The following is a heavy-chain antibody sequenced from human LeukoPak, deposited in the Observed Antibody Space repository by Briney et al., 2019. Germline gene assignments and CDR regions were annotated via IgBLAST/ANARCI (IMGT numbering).Heavy chain of an antibody. CDR1: GGSISSSSYY. D-gene: IGHD2-2*01. Sequence: PSETLSLTCTVSGGSISSSSYYWGWIRQPPGKGLEWIGSIYYSGSTYYNPSLKSRVTISVDTSKNQFSLKLSSVTAADTAVYYCASRYCSSTTCQRRSFDYWGQGTLVTASS. V-gene: IGHV4-39*01. CDR3: ASRYCSSTTCQRRSFDY. CDR2: IYYSGST. J-gene: IGHJ4*02.